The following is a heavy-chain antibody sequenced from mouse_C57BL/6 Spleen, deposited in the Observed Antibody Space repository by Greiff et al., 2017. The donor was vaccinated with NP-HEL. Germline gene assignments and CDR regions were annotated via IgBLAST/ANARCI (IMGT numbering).Heavy chain of an antibody. Sequence: DVMLVESGGGLVKPGGSLKLSCAASGFTFSSYAMSWVRQTPEKRLEWVATISDGGSYTYYPDNVKGRFTISRDNAKNNLYLQMSHLKSEDTAMYYCARDGGRTLQDYAMDYWGQGTSVTVSS. D-gene: IGHD1-1*02. J-gene: IGHJ4*01. CDR2: ISDGGSYT. V-gene: IGHV5-4*01. CDR1: GFTFSSYA. CDR3: ARDGGRTLQDYAMDY.